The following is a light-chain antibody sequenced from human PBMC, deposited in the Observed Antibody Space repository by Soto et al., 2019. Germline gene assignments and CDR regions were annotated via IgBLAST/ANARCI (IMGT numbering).Light chain of an antibody. CDR1: NSDGGGSNY. CDR2: NVR. Sequence: QSALTQPASVSGSPGQSITNPFTGTNSDGGGSNYVSWYQQHPGKAPKLIIYNVRYRPSGVSNRFSGSKSGNTASLTISGLQAEDEADYYCSSYTSSSTVLFGGGTKLTVL. V-gene: IGLV2-14*03. CDR3: SSYTSSSTVL. J-gene: IGLJ3*02.